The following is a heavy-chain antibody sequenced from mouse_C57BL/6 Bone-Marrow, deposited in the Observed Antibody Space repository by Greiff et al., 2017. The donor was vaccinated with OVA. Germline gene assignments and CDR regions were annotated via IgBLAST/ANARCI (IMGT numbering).Heavy chain of an antibody. J-gene: IGHJ3*01. Sequence: EVKLEESGAELVRPGASVKLSCTASGFNIKDDYMHWVKQRPEQGLEWIGWIDPENGDTEYASKFQGKATITADTSSTTAYLQLSSLTSEDTAVYYCTTCGSSYVPWFAYWGQGTLVTVSA. D-gene: IGHD1-1*01. CDR3: TTCGSSYVPWFAY. V-gene: IGHV14-4*01. CDR1: GFNIKDDY. CDR2: IDPENGDT.